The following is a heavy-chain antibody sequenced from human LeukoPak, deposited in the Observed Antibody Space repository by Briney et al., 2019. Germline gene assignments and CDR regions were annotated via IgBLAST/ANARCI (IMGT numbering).Heavy chain of an antibody. V-gene: IGHV4-4*09. CDR1: GGSISSYY. CDR2: IHSTGTT. J-gene: IGHJ4*02. CDR3: ARHARRDAYNPNDY. D-gene: IGHD5-24*01. Sequence: SETLSLSCTVSGGSISSYYWSWIWQPPGKELQWIGYIHSTGTTKFNPSLESRVTMSVDTSKNQFSLKLSSVTAADTAVYYCARHARRDAYNPNDYWGQGTLVTVSS.